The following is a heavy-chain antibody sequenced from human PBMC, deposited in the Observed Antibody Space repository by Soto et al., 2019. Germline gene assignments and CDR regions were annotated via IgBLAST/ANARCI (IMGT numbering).Heavy chain of an antibody. V-gene: IGHV3-30*18. J-gene: IGHJ6*02. CDR1: GFTFDDYT. D-gene: IGHD3-9*01. Sequence: GGSLRLSCAASGFTFDDYTMHWVRQAPGKGLEWVAVISYDGSNKYYADSVKGRFTISRDNSKNTLYLQMNSLRAEDTAVYYCANGDQYCDILTGYSPLGMDVWGQGTTVTVSS. CDR3: ANGDQYCDILTGYSPLGMDV. CDR2: ISYDGSNK.